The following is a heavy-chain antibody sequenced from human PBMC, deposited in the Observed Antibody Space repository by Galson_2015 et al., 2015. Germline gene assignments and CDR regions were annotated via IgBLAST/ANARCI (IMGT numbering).Heavy chain of an antibody. Sequence: SLRLSCAASGITFSIYAMNWVRQAPGKGLEWVSFISRSGSYIYYADSVRGRFTISRDNAKNSLFLQMNSLRAEDTALYYCAKTTVAAGSSWYMDAWGKGTTVTVSS. CDR1: GITFSIYA. V-gene: IGHV3-21*01. CDR2: ISRSGSYI. J-gene: IGHJ6*03. CDR3: AKTTVAAGSSWYMDA. D-gene: IGHD4-23*01.